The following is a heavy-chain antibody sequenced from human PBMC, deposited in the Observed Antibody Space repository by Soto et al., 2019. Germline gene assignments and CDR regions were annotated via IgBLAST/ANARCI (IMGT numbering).Heavy chain of an antibody. CDR3: ARSTFHGSPFVF. CDR1: GGSISSGGYY. Sequence: QVQLQESGPGLVKPSQTLSLTCTVSGGSISSGGYYWSWIRQHPGKGLEWIGYIYYSGSTDYNPSLKSRVTISVDTSKNQFSLKLSSVTAADTAVYYCARSTFHGSPFVFWGQGTLVTVSS. J-gene: IGHJ4*02. V-gene: IGHV4-31*03. D-gene: IGHD3-10*01. CDR2: IYYSGST.